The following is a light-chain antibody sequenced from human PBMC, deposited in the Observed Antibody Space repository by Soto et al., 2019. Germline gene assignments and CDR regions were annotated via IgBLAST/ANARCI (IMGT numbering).Light chain of an antibody. J-gene: IGKJ1*01. CDR3: QQYNSHGT. CDR1: QSISTW. V-gene: IGKV1-5*03. Sequence: DIQMTQSPSTLSASVGDRVTITCRASQSISTWLAWYQQKPGKAPKLLIYKASSLASGVPSRFSGSGSGTEFTPTSSSLQPDDVATYYYQQYNSHGTFGQGTKVEIK. CDR2: KAS.